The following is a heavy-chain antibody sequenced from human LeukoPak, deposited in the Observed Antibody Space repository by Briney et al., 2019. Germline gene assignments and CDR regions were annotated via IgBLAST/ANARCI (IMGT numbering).Heavy chain of an antibody. CDR3: AKDTVKVTTIRRVPHYMDV. Sequence: TGGSLRLSCAASGFTFSSYGMHWVRQAPGKGLEWVAFIRYDESIKYYADSVKGRFTISRDNSKNTLYLQMNSLRAEDTAVYYCAKDTVKVTTIRRVPHYMDVWGKGTTVTISS. V-gene: IGHV3-30*02. D-gene: IGHD5-12*01. CDR1: GFTFSSYG. CDR2: IRYDESIK. J-gene: IGHJ6*03.